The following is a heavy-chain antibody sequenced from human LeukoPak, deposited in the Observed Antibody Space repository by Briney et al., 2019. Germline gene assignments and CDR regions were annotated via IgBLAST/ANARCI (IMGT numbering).Heavy chain of an antibody. Sequence: PSETLSLTCTVSGGSISSSSYYWGWIRQPPGKGLEWIGSIYYSGSTYYNPSLKSRATISVDTSKNQFSLKLSSVTAADTAVYYCASPYSSSYYFDYWGQGTLVTVSS. J-gene: IGHJ4*02. CDR1: GGSISSSSYY. CDR2: IYYSGST. D-gene: IGHD6-6*01. V-gene: IGHV4-39*01. CDR3: ASPYSSSYYFDY.